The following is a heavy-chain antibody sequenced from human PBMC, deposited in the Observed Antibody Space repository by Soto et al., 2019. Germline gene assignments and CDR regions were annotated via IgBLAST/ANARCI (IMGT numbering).Heavy chain of an antibody. V-gene: IGHV4-59*08. CDR1: GGSISSYY. Sequence: SETLSLTCTVSGGSISSYYWSWIRQPPGKGLEWIGYIYYSGSTNYNPSLKSRVTISVDTSKNQFSLKLSSVTAADTAVYYCARLHSSSWHYFDYWGKGTQVTVSS. D-gene: IGHD6-13*01. CDR3: ARLHSSSWHYFDY. CDR2: IYYSGST. J-gene: IGHJ4*02.